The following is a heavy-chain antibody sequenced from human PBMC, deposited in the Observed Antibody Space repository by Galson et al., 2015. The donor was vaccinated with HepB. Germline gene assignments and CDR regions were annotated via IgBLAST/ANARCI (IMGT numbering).Heavy chain of an antibody. CDR2: IYSDGTT. J-gene: IGHJ4*02. CDR1: GFTVSSNY. Sequence: SLRLSCAASGFTVSSNYMSWVRQAPGKGLECVSVIYSDGTTYYADSVKGRFTISRDSSKNTLYLQMNSLRVEDTAVYYCSRNYDTRGYYPDSWGQGTLVTVSS. CDR3: SRNYDTRGYYPDS. V-gene: IGHV3-53*01. D-gene: IGHD3-22*01.